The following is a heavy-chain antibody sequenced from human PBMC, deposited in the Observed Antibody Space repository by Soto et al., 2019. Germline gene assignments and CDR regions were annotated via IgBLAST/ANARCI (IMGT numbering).Heavy chain of an antibody. CDR1: GGSFSGYY. CDR3: ARSSYTGRVVDY. D-gene: IGHD2-2*02. V-gene: IGHV4-34*01. J-gene: IGHJ4*02. CDR2: INHSGST. Sequence: SETLSLTCAVYGGSFSGYYWSWIRQPPGKGLEWIGEINHSGSTNYNPSLKSRVTISVDTSKNQFSLKLSSVTAADTAVYYCARSSYTGRVVDYWGQGTLVTVSS.